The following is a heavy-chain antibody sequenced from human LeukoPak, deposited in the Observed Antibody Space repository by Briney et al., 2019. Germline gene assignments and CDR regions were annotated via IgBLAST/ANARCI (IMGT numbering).Heavy chain of an antibody. D-gene: IGHD3-10*01. CDR2: IYYSGDT. CDR1: DGAIAGYS. CDR3: VRGPYGSGISNWFDP. V-gene: IGHV4-59*01. J-gene: IGHJ5*02. Sequence: SETLSLTCTVSDGAIAGYSWSWIRQPPGKGLEWIGYIYYSGDTNYNPSLQSRVAVSVDTSKNQFSLKLTSVTAADTAVYYCVRGPYGSGISNWFDPWGQGTLVIVSS.